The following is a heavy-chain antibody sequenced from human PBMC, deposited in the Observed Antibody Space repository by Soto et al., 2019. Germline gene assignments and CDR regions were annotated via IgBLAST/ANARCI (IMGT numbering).Heavy chain of an antibody. J-gene: IGHJ5*02. CDR2: IGTLHDT. D-gene: IGHD3-16*01. CDR3: GRRASDWHGGGGWLDP. V-gene: IGHV3-13*01. CDR1: GFTFSASD. Sequence: EVQLVESGGGSVQPGGSLGLSCAASGFTFSASDMHWVRQTTGGGLEWVAAIGTLHDTYYPDSVKGRFTISRDNARNSLNLQMNSRRAGDTGVYYWGRRASDWHGGGGWLDPWGQGTLVTVSS.